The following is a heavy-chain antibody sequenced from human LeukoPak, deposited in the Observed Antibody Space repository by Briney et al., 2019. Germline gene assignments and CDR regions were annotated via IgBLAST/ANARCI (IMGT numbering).Heavy chain of an antibody. CDR2: IYTSGST. V-gene: IGHV4-4*07. CDR3: AREDYYDSSGYYYGYYFDY. J-gene: IGHJ4*02. CDR1: GGSISSYY. D-gene: IGHD3-22*01. Sequence: SETLSLTCSVSGGSISSYYWSWIRQPAGKGLEWIGRIYTSGSTNYNPSLKSRVTMSVDTSKNQFSLKLSSVTAADTAVYYCAREDYYDSSGYYYGYYFDYWGQGILVTVSS.